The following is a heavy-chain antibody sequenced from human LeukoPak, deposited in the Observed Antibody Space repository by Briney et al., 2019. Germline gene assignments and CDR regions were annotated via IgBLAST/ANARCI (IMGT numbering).Heavy chain of an antibody. V-gene: IGHV1-18*01. CDR3: ARDGRVYDSSGPGGY. J-gene: IGHJ4*02. CDR1: GYTFTSNG. Sequence: ASVKVSCKASGYTFTSNGISWVRQAPGQGLEWMGWISAYNGNTNYAQKLQGRVTMTTDTSTSTAYMELRSLRSDDTAVYYCARDGRVYDSSGPGGYWGQGTLVTVSS. CDR2: ISAYNGNT. D-gene: IGHD3-22*01.